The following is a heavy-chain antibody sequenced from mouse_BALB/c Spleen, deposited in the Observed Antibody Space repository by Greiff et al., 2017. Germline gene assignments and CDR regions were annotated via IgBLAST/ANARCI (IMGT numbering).Heavy chain of an antibody. J-gene: IGHJ3*01. D-gene: IGHD4-1*01. CDR1: GYTFTSYT. CDR3: AELTGTFAY. Sequence: VKLMESGAELARPGASVKMSCKASGYTFTSYTMHWVKQRPGQGLEWIGYINPSSGYTNYNQKFKDKATLTADKSSSTAYMQLSSLTSEDSAVYYCAELTGTFAYWGQGTLVTVSA. V-gene: IGHV1-4*01. CDR2: INPSSGYT.